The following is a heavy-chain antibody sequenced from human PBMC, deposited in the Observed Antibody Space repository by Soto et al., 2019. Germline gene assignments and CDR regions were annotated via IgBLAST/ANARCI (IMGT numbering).Heavy chain of an antibody. J-gene: IGHJ5*02. CDR1: GFTFGSYS. CDR2: ISSSSSYI. Sequence: PGGSLRLSCAASGFTFGSYSMNWVRQAPGKGLEWVSSISSSSSYIYYADSVKGRFTISRDNAKNSLYLQMNSLRPEDTAVYYCARDYQQWLVPFVWFDPWGQGTLVTVSS. CDR3: ARDYQQWLVPFVWFDP. V-gene: IGHV3-21*01. D-gene: IGHD6-19*01.